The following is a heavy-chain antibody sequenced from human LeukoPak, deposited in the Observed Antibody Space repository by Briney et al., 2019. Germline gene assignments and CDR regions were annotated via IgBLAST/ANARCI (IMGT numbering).Heavy chain of an antibody. CDR2: IRYDGSNK. Sequence: GGSLRLSCAASGFTFSSYGMHWVRQAPGKGLEWVAFIRYDGSNKYYADSVKGRFTISRGNSKNTLYLQMNSLRAEDTAVYYCAKEFYCSGGSCPFDYWGPGTLVTVSS. V-gene: IGHV3-30*02. J-gene: IGHJ4*02. D-gene: IGHD2-15*01. CDR3: AKEFYCSGGSCPFDY. CDR1: GFTFSSYG.